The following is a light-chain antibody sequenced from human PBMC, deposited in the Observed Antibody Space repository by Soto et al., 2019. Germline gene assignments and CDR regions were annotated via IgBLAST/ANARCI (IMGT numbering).Light chain of an antibody. CDR1: QSLGNW. Sequence: DIQMTQSPSTLSASVGDRVTITCRASQSLGNWLAWYQQKPGKAPKLLIYTASNLQGGVPSRFSGSGSGTDFTLTISSLQPEDFATYYCQQSSSTLGTFGQGTKVDIK. V-gene: IGKV1-39*01. J-gene: IGKJ1*01. CDR3: QQSSSTLGT. CDR2: TAS.